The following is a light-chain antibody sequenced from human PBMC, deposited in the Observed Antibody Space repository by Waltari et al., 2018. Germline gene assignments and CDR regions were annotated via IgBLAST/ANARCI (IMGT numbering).Light chain of an antibody. CDR1: QSVGSSH. V-gene: IGKV3-20*01. Sequence: EIVLTQPPGTLSLSPGEKVTLSCRASQSVGSSHLAWYQQKPGQAPRLLIYDVSTRATGIPDRFTGSGSGTDFGLTISRLEPEDFAVYYCQQYGSSPYTFGQGTKLEIK. J-gene: IGKJ2*01. CDR2: DVS. CDR3: QQYGSSPYT.